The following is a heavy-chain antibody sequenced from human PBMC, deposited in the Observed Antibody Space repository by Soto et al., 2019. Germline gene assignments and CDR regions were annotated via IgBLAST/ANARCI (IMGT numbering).Heavy chain of an antibody. CDR2: ISAYNGNT. D-gene: IGHD2-2*01. J-gene: IGHJ6*02. V-gene: IGHV1-18*01. CDR3: AREGYCISTSCRHYDYYGMDG. Sequence: ASVKVSCKASGYTFTSYGISWVRQAPGQGLEWMGWISAYNGNTNYAQKLQGRVTMTTDTSTSTAYMELRSLRSDDTAVYYCAREGYCISTSCRHYDYYGMDGCGQGTTVTVSS. CDR1: GYTFTSYG.